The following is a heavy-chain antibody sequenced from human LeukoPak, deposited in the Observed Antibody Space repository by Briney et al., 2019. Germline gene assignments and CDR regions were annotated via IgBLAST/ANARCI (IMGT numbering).Heavy chain of an antibody. CDR1: GGSIISDNFY. J-gene: IGHJ4*02. CDR3: GRLFDS. CDR2: INYSGTT. V-gene: IGHV4-39*01. Sequence: SETLSLTCTVSGGSIISDNFYWGWVRQPPGKGLEWVGSINYSGTTYYNPSLRSRFSISVYTSRTQFFLTLNSVTAADTAVYYCGRLFDSWGQGILVTVSS.